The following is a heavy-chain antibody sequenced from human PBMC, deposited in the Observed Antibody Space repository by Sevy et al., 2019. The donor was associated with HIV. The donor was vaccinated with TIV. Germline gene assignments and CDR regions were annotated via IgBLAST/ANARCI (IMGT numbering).Heavy chain of an antibody. V-gene: IGHV3-48*02. J-gene: IGHJ4*02. CDR3: AREGTYYDSSGYQYYFDY. CDR1: GFTVSRYS. D-gene: IGHD3-22*01. CDR2: ISRTSSTI. Sequence: GGSLRLSCAASGFTVSRYSMNWVRQAPGKGLEWVSYISRTSSTIYYADSVKGRFTISRDNAKNSLYLQMNSLRDEDTAVYYCAREGTYYDSSGYQYYFDYWGQGTLVTVSS.